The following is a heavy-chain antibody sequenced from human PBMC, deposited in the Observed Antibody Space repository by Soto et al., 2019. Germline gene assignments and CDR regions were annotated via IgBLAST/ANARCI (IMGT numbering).Heavy chain of an antibody. V-gene: IGHV4-39*01. D-gene: IGHD2-2*02. CDR1: GGSISSSSYY. CDR2: IYYSGST. J-gene: IGHJ4*02. Sequence: QLQLQESGPGLVKPSETLSLTCTVSGGSISSSSYYWGWIRQPPGKGLEWIGSIYYSGSTYYNPSLKSRVTISVDTSKNQFSLKLSSVTAADTAVYYCARHGKQDIVVVPAAIAYFDYWGQGTLVTVSS. CDR3: ARHGKQDIVVVPAAIAYFDY.